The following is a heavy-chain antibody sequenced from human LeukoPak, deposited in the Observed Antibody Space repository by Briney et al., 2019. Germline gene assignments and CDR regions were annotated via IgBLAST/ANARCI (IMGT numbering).Heavy chain of an antibody. CDR2: INPNSGGT. D-gene: IGHD3-22*01. CDR1: GYTFTVYY. Sequence: ASVKVSCKASGYTFTVYYMHWVRQAPRQGLEWMGWINPNSGGTNYAQKFQGRVTMTRDASISTAYMELSRLRSDDTAVYYCARLPYDSSGYSDYWGQGTLVTVSS. J-gene: IGHJ4*02. V-gene: IGHV1-2*02. CDR3: ARLPYDSSGYSDY.